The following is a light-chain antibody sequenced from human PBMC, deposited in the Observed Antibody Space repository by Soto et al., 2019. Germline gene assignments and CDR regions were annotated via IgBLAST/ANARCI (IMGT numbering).Light chain of an antibody. V-gene: IGLV2-14*03. CDR3: SSYTSSSTVV. Sequence: QSALTQPASVSGSPGQSITISCTGTSSDVGGYNSVSWYQQHPGKAPKLMIYDVSNRPSGVSNRFSGSKSVHTASLTISGLPAEDEADYYCSSYTSSSTVVFGGGTKLTVL. CDR2: DVS. J-gene: IGLJ2*01. CDR1: SSDVGGYNS.